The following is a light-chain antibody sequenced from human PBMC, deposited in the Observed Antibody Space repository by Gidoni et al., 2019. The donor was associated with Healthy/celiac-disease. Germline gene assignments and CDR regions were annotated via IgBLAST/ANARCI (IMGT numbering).Light chain of an antibody. V-gene: IGLV2-14*01. CDR2: DVS. J-gene: IGLJ1*01. CDR1: SSDVGGYNY. CDR3: SSYTSSSTLYV. Sequence: QSALTQPASVSGSPGQSITISCTGTSSDVGGYNYVSWYQQHPGQAPKLMIYDVSNRPSVVSNRFSGSKSGNTASLTISGLQAEDEADYYCSSYTSSSTLYVFGTGTKVTVL.